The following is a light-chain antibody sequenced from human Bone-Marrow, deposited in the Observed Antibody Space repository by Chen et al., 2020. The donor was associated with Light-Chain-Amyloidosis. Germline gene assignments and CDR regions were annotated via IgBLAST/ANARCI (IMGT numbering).Light chain of an antibody. V-gene: IGLV3-21*02. CDR1: NIGSTS. CDR2: DDS. CDR3: QVWDRSSDRPV. J-gene: IGLJ3*02. Sequence: SYVLTQPSSVSVAPGQTAPIACGGNNIGSTSVHWYQQKPGQAPLLVVYDDSARPSGIPERLSGSNSGNTATLTISRVEAGDEADYYCQVWDRSSDRPVFGGGTKLTVL.